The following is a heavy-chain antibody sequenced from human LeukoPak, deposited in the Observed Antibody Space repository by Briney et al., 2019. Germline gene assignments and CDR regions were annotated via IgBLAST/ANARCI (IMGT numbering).Heavy chain of an antibody. Sequence: SETLSLTCAVYGGSLSGYYWSWIRQPPGKGLEWIGYIYYSGSTNYNPSLKSRVTISVDTSKNQFSLKLSSVTAADTAVYYCARSDSRFDYWGQGTLVTVSS. CDR1: GGSLSGYY. D-gene: IGHD3-22*01. J-gene: IGHJ4*02. CDR3: ARSDSRFDY. CDR2: IYYSGST. V-gene: IGHV4-59*01.